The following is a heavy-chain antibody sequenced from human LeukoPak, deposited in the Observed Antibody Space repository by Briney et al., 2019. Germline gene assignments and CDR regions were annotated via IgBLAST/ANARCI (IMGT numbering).Heavy chain of an antibody. CDR2: IWYDGSNK. D-gene: IGHD6-13*01. Sequence: GGSLRLTCAASGFTFGSYGMHWVRQAPGKGLEWVAVIWYDGSNKYYADSVKGRFTISRDNSKNTLYLQMNSLRAEDTAVYYCARGFGKAAAGTVDYWGQGTLVTVSS. CDR1: GFTFGSYG. J-gene: IGHJ4*02. V-gene: IGHV3-33*01. CDR3: ARGFGKAAAGTVDY.